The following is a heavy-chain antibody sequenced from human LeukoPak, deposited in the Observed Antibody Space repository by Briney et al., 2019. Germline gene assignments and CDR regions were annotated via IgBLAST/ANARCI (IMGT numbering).Heavy chain of an antibody. J-gene: IGHJ4*02. V-gene: IGHV5-10-1*01. CDR3: ARHSRGPMIVVAD. Sequence: GESLRISFEGSGYSFTSYWISWVRQMPGKGLEWMGRIDPSDSYTDYSPSFQGHVTISADKSISTAYLQWGSLKVSDTAMYYCARHSRGPMIVVADWGQGTLVTVSS. CDR1: GYSFTSYW. CDR2: IDPSDSYT. D-gene: IGHD3-22*01.